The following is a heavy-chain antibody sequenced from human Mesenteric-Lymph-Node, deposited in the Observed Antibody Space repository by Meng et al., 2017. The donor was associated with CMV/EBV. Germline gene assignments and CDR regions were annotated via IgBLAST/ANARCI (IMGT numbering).Heavy chain of an antibody. J-gene: IGHJ4*02. CDR2: ISYDGRNT. CDR3: ARDKEVRAREGCFDY. Sequence: GGSLRLSCAASGFPFDGYAMHWVRQAPGTGLEWMAVISYDGRNTNYADSVKGRFTVSRDNSKNTLYLQLNSLRVEDTALYYCARDKEVRAREGCFDYWGQGTLVTVSS. V-gene: IGHV3-30*04. CDR1: GFPFDGYA.